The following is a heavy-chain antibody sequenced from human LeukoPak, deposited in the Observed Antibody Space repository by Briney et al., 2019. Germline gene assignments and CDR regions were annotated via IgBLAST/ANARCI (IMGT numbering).Heavy chain of an antibody. V-gene: IGHV1-46*01. CDR1: GYTFTSYY. D-gene: IGHD3-22*01. J-gene: IGHJ4*02. CDR2: INPSGGST. Sequence: ASVKVSCKASGYTFTSYYMHWVRQAPGQGLEWMGIINPSGGSTSYAQKFQGRVTMTRDTSTSTVYMELSSLRSEDTAVYYCARTARLRYYDSSGYLHYYFDYWGQGTLVTVSS. CDR3: ARTARLRYYDSSGYLHYYFDY.